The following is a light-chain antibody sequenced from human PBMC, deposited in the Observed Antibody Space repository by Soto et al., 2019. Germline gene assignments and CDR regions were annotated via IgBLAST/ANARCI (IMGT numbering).Light chain of an antibody. J-gene: IGKJ4*01. CDR2: GAS. V-gene: IGKV3-20*01. CDR3: QHYVSSPLT. CDR1: QSVPGSH. Sequence: ETALTQSPGTLTLSPGERATLSCRASQSVPGSHLAWYQQKPGQAPRLLLYGASTRATGIPDRFSGSGSGTDFTLTISRVEPEYVAVFYCQHYVSSPLTFGVGTKV.